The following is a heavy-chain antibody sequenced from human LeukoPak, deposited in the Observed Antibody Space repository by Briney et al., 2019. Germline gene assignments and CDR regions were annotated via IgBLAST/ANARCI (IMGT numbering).Heavy chain of an antibody. CDR2: INSDGSRT. Sequence: GGSLRLSCAASGFTFSSYWMHWVRQAPGKGLVWVSRINSDGSRTSYADSVKGRFTISRDNAKNTLYLQMNSLRAEDTGVYYCARGFRGWYAEGFDYWGQGTLVTVSS. D-gene: IGHD6-19*01. CDR1: GFTFSSYW. CDR3: ARGFRGWYAEGFDY. V-gene: IGHV3-74*01. J-gene: IGHJ4*02.